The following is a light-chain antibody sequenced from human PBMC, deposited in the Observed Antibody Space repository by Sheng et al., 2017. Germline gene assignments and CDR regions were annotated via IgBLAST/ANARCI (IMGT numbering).Light chain of an antibody. CDR1: QRISNY. J-gene: IGKJ2*01. Sequence: DIQMTQSPSSLSASVGDRVTITCRASQRISNYLTWYQQKLGKAPKFLIYKASTLQGGVPSRFSGSASGTDFTLTISNLQPEDVATYYCQQYDDNPFTFGQGTK. CDR2: KAS. CDR3: QQYDDNPFT. V-gene: IGKV1-33*01.